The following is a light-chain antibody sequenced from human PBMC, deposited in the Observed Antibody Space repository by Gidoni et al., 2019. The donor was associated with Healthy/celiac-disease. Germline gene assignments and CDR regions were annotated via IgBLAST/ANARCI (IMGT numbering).Light chain of an antibody. V-gene: IGLV3-25*02. CDR2: KDS. CDR3: QSADSSGTYVV. J-gene: IGLJ2*01. Sequence: SYELTQPPSVSVSPGQTARITCPGDALPKQYAYWYQQKPGQAPVLVIYKDSAGPSGIPERFSGSSSGTTVTLTISGVQAEDEADYYCQSADSSGTYVVFGGGTKLTVL. CDR1: ALPKQY.